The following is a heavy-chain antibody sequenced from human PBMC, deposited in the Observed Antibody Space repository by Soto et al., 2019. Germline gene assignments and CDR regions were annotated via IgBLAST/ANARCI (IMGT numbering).Heavy chain of an antibody. D-gene: IGHD6-13*01. CDR2: IYADGRT. Sequence: DVQLVETGGGLIQPGRSLRLSCAASGFIVSSSYMTWVRQAPGKGLEWVSVIYADGRTYYADSVKGRFTISRDNSKNTLYLQMNSLSAEDTAVYYCARCGSWYGQCYFDCWGQGTLVTVSS. CDR1: GFIVSSSY. V-gene: IGHV3-53*02. J-gene: IGHJ4*02. CDR3: ARCGSWYGQCYFDC.